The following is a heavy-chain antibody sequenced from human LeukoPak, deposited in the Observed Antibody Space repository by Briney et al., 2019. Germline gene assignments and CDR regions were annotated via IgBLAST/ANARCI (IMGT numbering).Heavy chain of an antibody. CDR1: GFTFDDYG. CDR3: ARDGSTMARGVMFH. V-gene: IGHV3-20*04. D-gene: IGHD3-10*01. Sequence: PGGSLRLSCAASGFTFDDYGMSWVRQAPGKGLEWVSGINWNGGSTGYADSVKGRFTISRDNAKNSLYLQMNSLRAEDTALYYCARDGSTMARGVMFHWGQGTLVTVSS. CDR2: INWNGGST. J-gene: IGHJ4*02.